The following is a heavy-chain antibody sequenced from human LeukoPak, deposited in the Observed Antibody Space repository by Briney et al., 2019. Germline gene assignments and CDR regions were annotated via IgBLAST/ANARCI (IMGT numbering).Heavy chain of an antibody. J-gene: IGHJ4*02. CDR3: ARFGGYGNFDY. D-gene: IGHD5-12*01. V-gene: IGHV1-69*05. Sequence: ASVKVSCKASGGTFSSYAISWVRQAPGQGLEWMGGIILIFGTANYAQKFQGSVTITTDESTSTAYMELSSLRSEDTAVYYCARFGGYGNFDYWGQGTLVTVSS. CDR1: GGTFSSYA. CDR2: IILIFGTA.